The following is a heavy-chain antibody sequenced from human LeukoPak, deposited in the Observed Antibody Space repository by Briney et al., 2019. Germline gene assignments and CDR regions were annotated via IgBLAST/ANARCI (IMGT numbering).Heavy chain of an antibody. D-gene: IGHD1-26*01. CDR2: VNSDGSST. CDR1: GFTFSSHW. Sequence: PGRSLRLSWVASGFTFSSHWMHWVRRAPRKGLGWVSRVNSDGSSTRYADSVQGRFTISRDNAKTTLYLQMNSLRAGDTAVYYCARGGSPPEALGDAFDIWGQGTMVTVSS. CDR3: ARGGSPPEALGDAFDI. J-gene: IGHJ3*02. V-gene: IGHV3-74*01.